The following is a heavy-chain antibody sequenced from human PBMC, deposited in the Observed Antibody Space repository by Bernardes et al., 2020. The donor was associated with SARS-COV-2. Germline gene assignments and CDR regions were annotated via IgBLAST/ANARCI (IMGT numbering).Heavy chain of an antibody. J-gene: IGHJ5*02. CDR1: GGSVSSGSYY. CDR3: ARGYSSSWGDNWFDP. D-gene: IGHD6-13*01. CDR2: IYYSGST. V-gene: IGHV4-61*01. Sequence: SETLSLTCTVSGGSVSSGSYYWSWIRQPPGKGLEWIGYIYYSGSTNYNPSLKSRVTISVDTSKNQFSLKLSSVTAADTAVYYCARGYSSSWGDNWFDPWGQGTLVTVSS.